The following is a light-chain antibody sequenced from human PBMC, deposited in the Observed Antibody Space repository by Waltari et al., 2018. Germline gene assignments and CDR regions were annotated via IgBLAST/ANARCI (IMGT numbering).Light chain of an antibody. CDR2: AAS. V-gene: IGKV1-39*01. Sequence: DIQITQSPSSLSASVGDRVTITCRASQSISSLLNWYQQKPGKAPQVLISAASNLQSGVPSRFSGSGSGTDFTLTVSSLQPEDFATYYCQHSHTIPITFGGGTKVDIK. CDR3: QHSHTIPIT. CDR1: QSISSL. J-gene: IGKJ4*01.